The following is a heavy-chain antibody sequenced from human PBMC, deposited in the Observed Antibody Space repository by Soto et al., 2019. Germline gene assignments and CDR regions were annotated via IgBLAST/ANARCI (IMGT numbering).Heavy chain of an antibody. CDR3: ARAPHPSYFYYGMDV. CDR2: MSPNSGET. CDR1: GYTFTSYD. J-gene: IGHJ6*02. V-gene: IGHV1-8*01. Sequence: QVQLVQSGAEVKKPGASVTVSCKASGYTFTSYDINWVRQATGQGLEWMGWMSPNSGETGYAQKFQGRVTMTRNTSISTAYMELSSLRSEETAVYYCARAPHPSYFYYGMDVWGQGTTVTVSS.